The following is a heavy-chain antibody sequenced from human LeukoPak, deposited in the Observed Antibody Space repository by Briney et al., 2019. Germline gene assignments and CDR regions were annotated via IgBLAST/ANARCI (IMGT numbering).Heavy chain of an antibody. Sequence: SETLSLTCTVSGGSISSSSYYWGWIRQPPGKGLEWIGYIYYSGSTNYNPSLKSRVTISVDTSKNQFSLKLSSVTAADTAVYYCARDSQDSSYYDSSGYFDYWGQGTLVTVSS. CDR2: IYYSGST. J-gene: IGHJ4*02. CDR1: GGSISSSSYY. V-gene: IGHV4-61*01. CDR3: ARDSQDSSYYDSSGYFDY. D-gene: IGHD3-22*01.